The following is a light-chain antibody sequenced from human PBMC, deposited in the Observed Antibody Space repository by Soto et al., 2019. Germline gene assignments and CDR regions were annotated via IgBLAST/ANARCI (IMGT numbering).Light chain of an antibody. V-gene: IGKV3-11*01. J-gene: IGKJ4*01. CDR3: QQRSNWPLLT. CDR2: GAS. Sequence: EIVLTQSPATLSLSPGERATLSCRASQSVSSYLAWYQQKPGQAPRLLIYGASNRATGIPARFSGSGSGTYFTLTISSLEPEDFAVYYCQQRSNWPLLTFGGGTKVEIK. CDR1: QSVSSY.